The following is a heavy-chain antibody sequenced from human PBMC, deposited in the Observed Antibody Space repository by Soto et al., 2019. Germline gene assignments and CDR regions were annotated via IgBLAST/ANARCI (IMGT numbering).Heavy chain of an antibody. J-gene: IGHJ5*02. V-gene: IGHV1-18*01. CDR3: ARVVPGAEAWFGP. CDR2: ISAYNGNT. CDR1: GYTFTSYG. Sequence: ASVKVSCKASGYTFTSYGISWVRQAPGQGLEWMGWISAYNGNTNYAQKLQGRVSMTTDTSTTTAYMELRSLRSDDTAVYYCARVVPGAEAWFGPWGQGTLVTVSS. D-gene: IGHD2-2*01.